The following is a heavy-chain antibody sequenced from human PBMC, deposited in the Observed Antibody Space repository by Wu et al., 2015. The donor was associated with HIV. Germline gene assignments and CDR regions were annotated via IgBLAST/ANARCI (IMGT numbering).Heavy chain of an antibody. CDR3: ARDAPPITTEFDQ. CDR2: INPINGAT. CDR1: GYTFTSYD. D-gene: IGHD3-22*01. Sequence: QVQLVQSGAEVKKPGASVKVSCKASGYTFTSYDINWLRQAPGQGPEWMGWINPINGATIYSENFEGRVTLTRDTSTNTAYMELSSLRSYDTAVYYCARDAPPITTEFDQWGQGTLVSVSS. J-gene: IGHJ4*02. V-gene: IGHV1-2*02.